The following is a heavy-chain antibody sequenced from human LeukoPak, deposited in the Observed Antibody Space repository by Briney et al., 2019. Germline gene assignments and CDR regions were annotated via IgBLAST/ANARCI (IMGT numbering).Heavy chain of an antibody. J-gene: IGHJ6*03. CDR2: INWNGGST. D-gene: IGHD2-2*01. V-gene: IGHV3-20*01. Sequence: GGSLRLSCAASGFTFDDYGMSWVRQAPGKGLEWVSGINWNGGSTGYADSVKGRFTISRDNAKNSLYLQMNSLRAEDTALYHCAGGYCSSTSCPGDYYYMDVWGKGTTVTVSS. CDR1: GFTFDDYG. CDR3: AGGYCSSTSCPGDYYYMDV.